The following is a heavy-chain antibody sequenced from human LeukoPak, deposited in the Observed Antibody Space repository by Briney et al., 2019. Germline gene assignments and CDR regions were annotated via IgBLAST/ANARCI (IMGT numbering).Heavy chain of an antibody. D-gene: IGHD5-18*01. V-gene: IGHV3-30*04. CDR3: ARETRGYSYGNFDY. CDR1: GFTFSSYA. J-gene: IGHJ4*02. Sequence: LSGRSLRLSCAASGFTFSSYAMHWVRQAPGKGLEWVAVISYDGSNKYYADSVRGRFTISRDNSKNTLYLQMNSLRAEDTAVYYCARETRGYSYGNFDYWGQGTLVTVSS. CDR2: ISYDGSNK.